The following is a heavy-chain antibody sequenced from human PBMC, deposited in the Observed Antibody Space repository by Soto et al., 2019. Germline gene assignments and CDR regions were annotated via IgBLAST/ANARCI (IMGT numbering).Heavy chain of an antibody. V-gene: IGHV1-18*04. J-gene: IGHJ3*02. CDR2: INPYNANT. CDR3: ARDRVAGIWGDAFDI. CDR1: GYTFTNHG. D-gene: IGHD3-16*01. Sequence: ASVKVSCKTSGYTFTNHGINWVRLAPGQGLEWMGWINPYNANTNYAQKLQGRVTMTTDTSTSTAYMDLRSLTSDDTAVYYCARDRVAGIWGDAFDIWGQGTMDTVSS.